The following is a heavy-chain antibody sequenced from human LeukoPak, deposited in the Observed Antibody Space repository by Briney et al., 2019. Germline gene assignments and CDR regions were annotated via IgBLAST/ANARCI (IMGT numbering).Heavy chain of an antibody. CDR2: ISAYNGNT. CDR1: GYTFTSYG. J-gene: IGHJ5*02. D-gene: IGHD5-18*01. Sequence: GASVKVSCKASGYTFTSYGISWVRQAPGQGLEWMGWISAYNGNTNYAQKLQGRVTMTTDTSTSTAYMELRSLRSDDTAVYYCARGGYSYGFASWFDPWGQGTLVTVPS. CDR3: ARGGYSYGFASWFDP. V-gene: IGHV1-18*01.